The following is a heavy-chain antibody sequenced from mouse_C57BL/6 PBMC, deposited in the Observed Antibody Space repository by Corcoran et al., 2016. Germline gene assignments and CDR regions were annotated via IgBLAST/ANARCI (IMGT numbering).Heavy chain of an antibody. CDR3: ARGELGGYFDY. CDR1: GYTFTSYD. V-gene: IGHV1-85*01. D-gene: IGHD4-1*01. Sequence: QVQLQQSGPELVKPGASVKLSCKASGYTFTSYDINWVKQRPGQGLEWIGWIYPRDGSTKYNEKFKAKATLTVDTSSSTAYMELHSLKSEDSAFYFCARGELGGYFDYWGQGTTLTVSS. J-gene: IGHJ2*01. CDR2: IYPRDGST.